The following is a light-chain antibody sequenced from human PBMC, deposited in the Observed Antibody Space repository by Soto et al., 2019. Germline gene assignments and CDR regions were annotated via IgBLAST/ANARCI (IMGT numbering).Light chain of an antibody. Sequence: QSALTQPRSVSGSPGQSVSISCAGTSSDFGGYKYVSWYQQHPGKAPKLMIFDVSERPSRVPDRFSGSKSGNTASLTISGLRAEDEADYFCCSYVGGWVFGGGTKVTVL. CDR1: SSDFGGYKY. CDR2: DVS. CDR3: CSYVGGWV. V-gene: IGLV2-11*01. J-gene: IGLJ3*02.